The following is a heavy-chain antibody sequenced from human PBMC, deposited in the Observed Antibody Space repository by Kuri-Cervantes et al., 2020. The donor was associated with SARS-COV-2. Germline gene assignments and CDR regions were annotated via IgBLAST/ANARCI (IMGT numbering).Heavy chain of an antibody. V-gene: IGHV1-18*01. Sequence: ASVKVSCKASGYTFTSYAMHWVRQAPGQGLEWMGWISAYNGNTNYAQKLQGRVTMTTDTSTSTAYMELRSLRSDDTAVYYCAITMPRTPYYFDYWGQGTLVTVSS. CDR3: AITMPRTPYYFDY. CDR2: ISAYNGNT. CDR1: GYTFTSYA. J-gene: IGHJ4*02. D-gene: IGHD3-10*01.